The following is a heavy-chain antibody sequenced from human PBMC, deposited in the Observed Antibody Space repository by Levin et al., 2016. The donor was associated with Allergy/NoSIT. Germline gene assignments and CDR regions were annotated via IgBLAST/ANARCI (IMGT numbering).Heavy chain of an antibody. Sequence: VRQMPGKGLEWIGEINHSGSTNYNPSLKSRVTISVDTSKNQFSLKLSSVTAADTAVYYCARGVYDPGDYWGQGTLVTVSS. CDR2: INHSGST. V-gene: IGHV4-34*01. D-gene: IGHD3-3*01. J-gene: IGHJ4*02. CDR3: ARGVYDPGDY.